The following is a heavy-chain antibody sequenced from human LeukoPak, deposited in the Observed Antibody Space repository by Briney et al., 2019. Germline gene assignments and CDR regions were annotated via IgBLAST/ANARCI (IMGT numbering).Heavy chain of an antibody. J-gene: IGHJ6*02. CDR3: ARAILTGIQLSPWDYGMDV. Sequence: PGGSLRLSCAASGFTFSSYAMHWVRQAPGKGLEGVAVISYDGSNKYYADSVKGRFTISRDNSKNTLYLQMNSLRAEDTAVYYCARAILTGIQLSPWDYGMDVWGQGTTVTVSS. CDR2: ISYDGSNK. CDR1: GFTFSSYA. D-gene: IGHD5-18*01. V-gene: IGHV3-30-3*01.